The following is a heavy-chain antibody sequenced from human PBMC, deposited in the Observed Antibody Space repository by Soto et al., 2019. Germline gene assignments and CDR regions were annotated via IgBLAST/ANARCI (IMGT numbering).Heavy chain of an antibody. V-gene: IGHV4-31*03. D-gene: IGHD3-22*01. CDR2: IYYSGST. Sequence: QVQLQESGPGLVKPSQTLSLTCTVSVASISSGGYYWSWIRQHPGEGLEWIGYIYYSGSTSYNPSIKIRVTISVDTSKNHCSLKLSSVTDADTAVYYCARESKYDTSGYPPWFAPWGQGTLVTVSS. CDR3: ARESKYDTSGYPPWFAP. J-gene: IGHJ5*02. CDR1: VASISSGGYY.